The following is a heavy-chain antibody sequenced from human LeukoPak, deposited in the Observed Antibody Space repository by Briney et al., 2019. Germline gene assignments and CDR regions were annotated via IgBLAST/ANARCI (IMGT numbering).Heavy chain of an antibody. V-gene: IGHV3-33*01. J-gene: IGHJ4*02. CDR2: IWYDGSNK. D-gene: IGHD3-22*01. CDR3: GRDLFMIVVPGQNVLDY. CDR1: GFTFSTYG. Sequence: GRSLRLSCVASGFTFSTYGMHWVRQAPGKGLEWVAVIWYDGSNKYYADSVKGRFTISRDNSKNTLYLQMNSLRAEDTAVYYCGRDLFMIVVPGQNVLDYWGQGTLVTVSS.